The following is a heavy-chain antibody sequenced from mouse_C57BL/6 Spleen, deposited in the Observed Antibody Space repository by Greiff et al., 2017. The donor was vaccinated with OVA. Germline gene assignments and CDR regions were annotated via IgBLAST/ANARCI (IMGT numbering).Heavy chain of an antibody. CDR1: GYTFTSYW. Sequence: QVQLQQPGAELVRPGSSVKLSCKASGYTFTSYWMDWVKQRPGQGLEWIGNIYPSDSETHYNQKFKNKATLTVDKSSSTAYMQLSSLTSEDSAVYYCASLLDFDYWGQGTTLTVSS. CDR3: ASLLDFDY. D-gene: IGHD2-1*01. CDR2: IYPSDSET. J-gene: IGHJ2*01. V-gene: IGHV1-61*01.